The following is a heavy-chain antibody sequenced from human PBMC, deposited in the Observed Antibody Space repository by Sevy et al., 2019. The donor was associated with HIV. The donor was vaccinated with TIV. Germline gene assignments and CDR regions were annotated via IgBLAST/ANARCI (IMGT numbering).Heavy chain of an antibody. V-gene: IGHV3-21*01. D-gene: IGHD3-10*01. CDR1: GFTFSSYS. J-gene: IGHJ3*02. CDR3: ARDGITMVRGGAFDI. Sequence: GGSLRLSCVASGFTFSSYSMNWVRQAPGKGLEWVSSISSRSSYIYYADSVKGRFTISRDNAKNSLYLQMNSLRAEDTAVYYCARDGITMVRGGAFDIWGQGTMVTVSS. CDR2: ISSRSSYI.